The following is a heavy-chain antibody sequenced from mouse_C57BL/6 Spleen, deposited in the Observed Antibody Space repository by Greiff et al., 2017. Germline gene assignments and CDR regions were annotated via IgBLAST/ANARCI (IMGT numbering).Heavy chain of an antibody. CDR1: GYTFTSYW. Sequence: QVHVKQPGAELVKPGASVKLSCKASGYTFTSYWMHWVKQRPGQGLEWIGMIHPNSGSTNYNEKFKSKATLTVDKSSSTAYMQLSSLTSEDSAVYYCARDWYYGSHFDYWGQGTTLTVSS. CDR2: IHPNSGST. CDR3: ARDWYYGSHFDY. V-gene: IGHV1-64*01. J-gene: IGHJ2*01. D-gene: IGHD1-1*01.